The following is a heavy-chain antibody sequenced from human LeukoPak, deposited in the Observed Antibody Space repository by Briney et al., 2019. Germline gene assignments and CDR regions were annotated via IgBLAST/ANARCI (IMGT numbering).Heavy chain of an antibody. CDR1: GYTFTSYG. V-gene: IGHV1-18*01. D-gene: IGHD6-19*01. CDR3: ARDLPRSGIAVAGMDY. J-gene: IGHJ4*02. Sequence: ASVKVSCKASGYTFTSYGISWVRQAPGQGLEWMGWIDAYNGKANYAQKLQGRVTMTTDTSTSTAYIELRSLRSDDTAVYYCARDLPRSGIAVAGMDYWGQGTLVTVSS. CDR2: IDAYNGKA.